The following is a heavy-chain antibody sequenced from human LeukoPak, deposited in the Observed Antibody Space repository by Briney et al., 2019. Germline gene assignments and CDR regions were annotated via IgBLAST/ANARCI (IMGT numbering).Heavy chain of an antibody. V-gene: IGHV1-69*08. CDR1: GGTFTSST. CDR3: ARGPMTTAPLEY. CDR2: IIPLFQTT. Sequence: SVKVSCKASGGTFTSSTISWVRQAPGQGLEWMGRIIPLFQTTKYAPKLQGRVIITADKSTSTAYMEVSSLTSEDTAVYYCARGPMTTAPLEYWGQGTLVTVSS. J-gene: IGHJ4*02. D-gene: IGHD4-17*01.